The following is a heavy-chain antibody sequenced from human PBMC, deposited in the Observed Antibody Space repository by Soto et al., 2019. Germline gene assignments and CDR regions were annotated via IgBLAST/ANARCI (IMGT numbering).Heavy chain of an antibody. CDR3: ARDFPPAPYCSSTSCSHYYYYGMDV. J-gene: IGHJ6*02. V-gene: IGHV1-18*04. CDR2: ISAYNGNT. CDR1: GYTFTSYG. Sequence: ASVKVSCKASGYTFTSYGISWVRQAPGQGLEWMGWISAYNGNTNYAQKLQGRVTMTTDTSTSTAYMELRSLRSDDTAVYYCARDFPPAPYCSSTSCSHYYYYGMDVWGQGTTVTVS. D-gene: IGHD2-2*01.